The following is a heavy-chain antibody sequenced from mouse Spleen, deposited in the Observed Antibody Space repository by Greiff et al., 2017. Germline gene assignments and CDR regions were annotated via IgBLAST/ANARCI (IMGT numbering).Heavy chain of an antibody. CDR3: TRWTYGNYYAMDY. CDR1: GYTFTSYY. Sequence: QVQLQQPGAELVKPGASVKLSCKASGYTFTSYYMYWVKQRPGQGLEWIGEINPSNGGTNFNEKFKSKATLTVDKSSSTAYMQLSSLTSEDSAVYYCTRWTYGNYYAMDYWGQGTSVTVSS. CDR2: INPSNGGT. D-gene: IGHD2-1*01. J-gene: IGHJ4*01. V-gene: IGHV1S81*02.